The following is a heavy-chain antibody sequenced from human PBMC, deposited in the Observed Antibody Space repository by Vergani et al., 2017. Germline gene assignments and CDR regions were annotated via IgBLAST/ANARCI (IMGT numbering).Heavy chain of an antibody. J-gene: IGHJ4*02. CDR3: AKVGGGTMTTHLWRNYFDY. D-gene: IGHD4-17*01. CDR2: IIPILGTA. Sequence: QVQLVQSGAEVKKPGSSVKVSCKASGGTFSSYAISWVRQAPGQGLEWMGRIIPILGTANYAQKFQGRVTITADESTSTAYMELSSLRSEDTAVYYCAKVGGGTMTTHLWRNYFDYWGQGTLVTVSS. CDR1: GGTFSSYA. V-gene: IGHV1-69*11.